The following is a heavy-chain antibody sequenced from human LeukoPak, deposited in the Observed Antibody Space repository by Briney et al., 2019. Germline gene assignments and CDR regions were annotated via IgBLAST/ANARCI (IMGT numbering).Heavy chain of an antibody. Sequence: GGSLRLSCAASGFTFSSYWMHWVRQAPGKGLGWVSRINSDGSSTSYADSVKGRFTISRDNAKNTLYLQMNSLRAEDTAVYYCARVSRGFLEWLPFDYWGQGTLVTVSS. CDR3: ARVSRGFLEWLPFDY. V-gene: IGHV3-74*01. D-gene: IGHD3-3*01. J-gene: IGHJ4*02. CDR2: INSDGSST. CDR1: GFTFSSYW.